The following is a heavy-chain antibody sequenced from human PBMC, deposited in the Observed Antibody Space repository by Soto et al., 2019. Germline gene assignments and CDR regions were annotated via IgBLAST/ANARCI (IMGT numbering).Heavy chain of an antibody. CDR1: GGTFSSYA. D-gene: IGHD3-10*01. CDR3: ASHRITMVRGVFIRPLTYYYYYYGMDV. CDR2: IIPIFGTA. Sequence: QMQLVQSGAEVKKPGSSVKVSCKASGGTFSSYAISWVRQAPGQGLEWMGGIIPIFGTANYAQKFQGRVTITADESTSTAYMELSSLRSEDTAVYYCASHRITMVRGVFIRPLTYYYYYYGMDVWGQGTTVTVSS. J-gene: IGHJ6*02. V-gene: IGHV1-69*01.